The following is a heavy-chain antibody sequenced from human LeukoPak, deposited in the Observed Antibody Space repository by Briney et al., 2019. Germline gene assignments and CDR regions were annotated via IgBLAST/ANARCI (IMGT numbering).Heavy chain of an antibody. D-gene: IGHD6-13*01. CDR1: GDSISSSNYY. CDR3: ARVRTAYSRYYFDY. CDR2: IYDSGST. V-gene: IGHV4-39*07. J-gene: IGHJ4*02. Sequence: SETLSLTCTVSGDSISSSNYYWGWIRQPPGKGLEWIGNIYDSGSTSYNPSLKSRVTISVDTSKNQFSLQLNSVTPEDTAVYYCARVRTAYSRYYFDYWGQGTLVTVSS.